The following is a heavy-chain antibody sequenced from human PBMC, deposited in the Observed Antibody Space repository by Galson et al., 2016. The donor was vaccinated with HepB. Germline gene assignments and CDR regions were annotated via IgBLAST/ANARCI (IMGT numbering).Heavy chain of an antibody. D-gene: IGHD1-14*01. CDR3: AREGSGLTIDY. V-gene: IGHV1-69*06. J-gene: IGHJ4*02. Sequence: SVKVSCKASGGSFSSYAIRWVRQAPGQGLQWMGGIIPIFGTANYAQKFQGRVTITADKSTSTAYMELSSLRSEDTAVYYCAREGSGLTIDYWGQGTLVTVSS. CDR1: GGSFSSYA. CDR2: IIPIFGTA.